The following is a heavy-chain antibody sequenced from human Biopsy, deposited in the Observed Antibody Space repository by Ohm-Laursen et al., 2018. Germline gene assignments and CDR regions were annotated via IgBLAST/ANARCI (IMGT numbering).Heavy chain of an antibody. CDR3: ASVVMGPTNDAFDL. J-gene: IGHJ3*01. CDR1: GGDINNYY. Sequence: SETLSLTCTVSGGDINNYYWSWIRQPAGLGWEWIGRIYPGGSTIYNPSLKSRVTMSVDTSKKQLSLRLRSVTAADTAMYYCASVVMGPTNDAFDLWGQGTMVVVS. CDR2: IYPGGST. D-gene: IGHD2-8*01. V-gene: IGHV4-4*07.